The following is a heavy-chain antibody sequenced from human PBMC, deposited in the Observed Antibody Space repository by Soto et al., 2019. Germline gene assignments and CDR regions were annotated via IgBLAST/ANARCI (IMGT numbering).Heavy chain of an antibody. CDR2: IYYSGST. V-gene: IGHV4-59*01. J-gene: IGHJ5*02. Sequence: QVQLQESGPGLVKPSETLSLTCTVSGGSISSYYWSWIRQPPGKGLEWIGYIYYSGSTNYNPSLKSRVTISVDTSKNQFSLKLSSVTAADTAVYYCARDAAAAGTAWFDPWGQGTLVTVSS. CDR3: ARDAAAAGTAWFDP. CDR1: GGSISSYY. D-gene: IGHD6-13*01.